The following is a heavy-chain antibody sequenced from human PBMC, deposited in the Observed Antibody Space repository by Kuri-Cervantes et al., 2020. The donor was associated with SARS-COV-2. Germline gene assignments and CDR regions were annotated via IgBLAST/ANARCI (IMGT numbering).Heavy chain of an antibody. CDR2: IYYSGST. CDR1: GGSISSGGYY. D-gene: IGHD3-3*02. V-gene: IGHV4-31*03. J-gene: IGHJ6*02. Sequence: SETLSLTCTVSGGSISSGGYYWSWIRQHPGKGLEWIGYIYYSGSTYYNPSLKSRVTISVDTSKNQFSLKLRSVTAADTAVYYCARVIRSANYYGMDVWGQGTTVTVSS. CDR3: ARVIRSANYYGMDV.